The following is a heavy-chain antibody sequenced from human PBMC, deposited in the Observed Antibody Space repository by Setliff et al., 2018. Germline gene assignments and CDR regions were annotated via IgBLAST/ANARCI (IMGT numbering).Heavy chain of an antibody. CDR1: GGTFSSYA. V-gene: IGHV1-69*06. Sequence: SVKVSCKASGGTFSSYAISWVRQAPGQGLEWMGGIIPIFGTANYAQKFQGRVTITADKSTSTAYMELSSLRSEDTAVYYCARGYRSGGSCYSGYYYYMDVWGKGTTVTVSS. J-gene: IGHJ6*03. CDR2: IIPIFGTA. CDR3: ARGYRSGGSCYSGYYYYMDV. D-gene: IGHD2-15*01.